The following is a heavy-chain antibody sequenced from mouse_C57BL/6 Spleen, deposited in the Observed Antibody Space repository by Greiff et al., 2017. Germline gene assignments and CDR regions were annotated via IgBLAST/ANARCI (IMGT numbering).Heavy chain of an antibody. J-gene: IGHJ2*01. CDR2: IDPETGGT. Sequence: QVQLQQSGAELVRPGASVTLSCKASGYTFPDYEMHWVKQTPVHGLEWIGAIDPETGGTAYTQKFKGKAILTSDKASSTAYMELRSLTSEDSAVYYRTRWGTTVVPYYFDYWGQGTTLTVSS. CDR3: TRWGTTVVPYYFDY. V-gene: IGHV1-15*01. CDR1: GYTFPDYE. D-gene: IGHD1-1*01.